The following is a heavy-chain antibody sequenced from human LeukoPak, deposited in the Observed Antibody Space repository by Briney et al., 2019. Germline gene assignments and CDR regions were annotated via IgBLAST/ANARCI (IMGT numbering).Heavy chain of an antibody. J-gene: IGHJ4*02. CDR3: ARDRDDSSAPGYFDY. Sequence: GGSLRLSCAASGFTLSIYSLNWVRQAPGKGLEWVSYISSSGSTIYYADSVKGRFTISRDNAKNLLYLQMNSLRAEDTAVYYCARDRDDSSAPGYFDYWGQGTLVTVSS. D-gene: IGHD3-22*01. CDR1: GFTLSIYS. V-gene: IGHV3-48*04. CDR2: ISSSGSTI.